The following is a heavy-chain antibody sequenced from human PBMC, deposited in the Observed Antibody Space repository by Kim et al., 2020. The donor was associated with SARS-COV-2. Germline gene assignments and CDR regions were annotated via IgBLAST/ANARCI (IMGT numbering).Heavy chain of an antibody. Sequence: ASVKVSCKASGYTFTSYAMNWVRQAPGQGLEWMGWINTNTGNPTYAQGFTGRFVFSLDTSVSTAYLQISSLKAEDTAVYYCARDHPDYYYYYGMDVWGQGTTVTVSS. V-gene: IGHV7-4-1*02. J-gene: IGHJ6*02. CDR2: INTNTGNP. CDR3: ARDHPDYYYYYGMDV. CDR1: GYTFTSYA.